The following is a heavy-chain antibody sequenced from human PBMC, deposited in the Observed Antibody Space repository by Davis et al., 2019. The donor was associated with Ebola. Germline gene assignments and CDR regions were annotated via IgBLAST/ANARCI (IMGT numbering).Heavy chain of an antibody. D-gene: IGHD1-7*01. CDR1: GFTFSSYW. CDR3: ATDFTGSTSSY. J-gene: IGHJ4*02. Sequence: GESLKISCAASGFTFSSYWMGWVRQAPGKGLEWVSGISGNGGTTYHADSVKGRFTISRDNSKNTLFLQMNSLRAEDTAVYYCATDFTGSTSSYWGQGTLVSVSS. CDR2: ISGNGGTT. V-gene: IGHV3-23*01.